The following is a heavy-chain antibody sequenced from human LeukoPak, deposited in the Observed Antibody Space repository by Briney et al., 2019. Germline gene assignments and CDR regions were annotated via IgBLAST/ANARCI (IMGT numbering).Heavy chain of an antibody. D-gene: IGHD1-26*01. CDR3: AKDVGSSGRSGGLDY. CDR1: GFTFDDYA. J-gene: IGHJ4*02. CDR2: ISSNSDTT. V-gene: IGHV3-9*01. Sequence: GGSLRLSCVASGFTFDDYAMHWVRQAPGKGLECVSSISSNSDTTDYADSVKGRFTISRDNAKNSLYLQMNSLRVEDTALYYCAKDVGSSGRSGGLDYWGQGTLVTVSS.